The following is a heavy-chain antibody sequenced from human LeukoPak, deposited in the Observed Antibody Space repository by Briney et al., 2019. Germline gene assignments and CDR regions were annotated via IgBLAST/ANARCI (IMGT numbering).Heavy chain of an antibody. CDR3: ARDLSSSGWEPFDP. CDR1: AGSISSYY. J-gene: IGHJ5*02. V-gene: IGHV4-59*01. D-gene: IGHD3-22*01. CDR2: IYYRGST. Sequence: SENLSLTCTVSAGSISSYYWSWIRQPQGQGLEWIVYIYYRGSTNYNPSFKSRVTISVDTPKNQFSLKLSSVTAADTAVYYCARDLSSSGWEPFDPWGQGILVTVSS.